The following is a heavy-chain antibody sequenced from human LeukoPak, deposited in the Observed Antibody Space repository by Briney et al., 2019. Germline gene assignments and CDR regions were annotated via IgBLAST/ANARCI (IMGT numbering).Heavy chain of an antibody. V-gene: IGHV1-2*02. Sequence: ASVKVSCKASGYTFTDFYMHWVRQAPGQGLEWMGCINLNSGGTNYAQNFQGRVTMTRDTSISTACMELNRLISDDTAVYYCARAAKWELLKGGLDSWGQGTLVTVSS. J-gene: IGHJ4*02. D-gene: IGHD1-26*01. CDR3: ARAAKWELLKGGLDS. CDR2: INLNSGGT. CDR1: GYTFTDFY.